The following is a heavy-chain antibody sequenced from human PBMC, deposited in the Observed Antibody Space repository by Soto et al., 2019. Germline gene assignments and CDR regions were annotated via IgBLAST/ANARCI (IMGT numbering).Heavy chain of an antibody. J-gene: IGHJ5*02. CDR1: GYTFTSYA. D-gene: IGHD6-19*01. CDR2: INAGNGNT. Sequence: WASVKVSCKASGYTFTSYAMHWVRQAPGQRLEWMGWINAGNGNTKYSQKFQGRVTITRDTSASTAYMELSSLRSEDTAVYYCARGFSSGRQNSFDPWGQGTLVTVSS. CDR3: ARGFSSGRQNSFDP. V-gene: IGHV1-3*01.